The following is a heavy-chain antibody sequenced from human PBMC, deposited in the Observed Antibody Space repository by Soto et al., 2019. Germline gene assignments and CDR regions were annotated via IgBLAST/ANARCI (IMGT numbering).Heavy chain of an antibody. CDR1: GGSMNSGGYC. CDR3: SRGILV. CDR2: ISYGGTT. D-gene: IGHD2-15*01. J-gene: IGHJ4*02. Sequence: QVQLQESGPGLVKPSQTLSLTCTVSGGSMNSGGYCWNWIRQHPGEGLEWIGCISYGGTTSYNPSLKRRVTISVDTSKIQFSLKLSSVTAADTAVYYCSRGILVWGQGTLITVSS. V-gene: IGHV4-31*03.